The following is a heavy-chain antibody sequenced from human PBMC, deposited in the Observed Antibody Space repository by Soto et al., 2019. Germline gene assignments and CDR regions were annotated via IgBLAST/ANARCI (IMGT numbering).Heavy chain of an antibody. V-gene: IGHV3-64*02. CDR1: GFTFSSYS. CDR2: ISTDGDKT. J-gene: IGHJ4*02. CDR3: ARIGNCGFFDL. Sequence: GGSLRLSCAASGFTFSSYSMHWVRQAPGKGLEYVSAISTDGDKTYYADSVKGRFTISRDNSKNTLYLQMGSLRTEDMAVYYCARIGNCGFFDLWGQGTLVTVSS. D-gene: IGHD3-10*01.